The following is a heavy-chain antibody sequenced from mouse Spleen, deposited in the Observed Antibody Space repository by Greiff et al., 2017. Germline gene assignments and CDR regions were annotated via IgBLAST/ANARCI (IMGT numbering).Heavy chain of an antibody. V-gene: IGHV1-15*01. J-gene: IGHJ3*01. CDR3: TRGGAGPAWFAY. Sequence: QVQLKQSGAELVRPGASVTLSCKASGYTFTDYEMHWVKQTPVHGLEWIGAIDPETGGTAYNQKFKGKAILTADKSSSTAYMELRSLTSEDSAVYYCTRGGAGPAWFAYWGQGTLVTVSA. D-gene: IGHD3-3*01. CDR2: IDPETGGT. CDR1: GYTFTDYE.